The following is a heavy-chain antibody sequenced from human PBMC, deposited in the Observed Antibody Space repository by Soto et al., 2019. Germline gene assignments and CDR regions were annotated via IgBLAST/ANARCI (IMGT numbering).Heavy chain of an antibody. CDR1: GGTFSTST. V-gene: IGHV1-69*13. D-gene: IGHD3-22*01. Sequence: SVKVSCKASGGTFSTSTISWVRRAPGQGLEWMGGITPIFGTATFAQKFQGRVTITADESTSTVYMELSSLRSEDTAMYYCARDGTLYDSSGYYYLYWGQGTLVTVSS. CDR2: ITPIFGTA. CDR3: ARDGTLYDSSGYYYLY. J-gene: IGHJ4*02.